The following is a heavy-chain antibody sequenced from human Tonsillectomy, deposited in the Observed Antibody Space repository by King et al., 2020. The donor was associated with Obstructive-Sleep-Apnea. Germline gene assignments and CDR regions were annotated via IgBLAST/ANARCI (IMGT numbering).Heavy chain of an antibody. D-gene: IGHD2-21*01. J-gene: IGHJ4*02. CDR3: ARDSAGGEYYFDY. CDR1: GGSISSSSYY. V-gene: IGHV4-39*07. CDR2: IYYRGST. Sequence: LQLQESGPGLVKPSETLSLTCTVSGGSISSSSYYWGWIRQPPGKGLEWIGSIYYRGSTYYNPSLKSRVSLSVDTSKNQFSLKLSSVTAADTAVYYCARDSAGGEYYFDYWGQGTLVTVSS.